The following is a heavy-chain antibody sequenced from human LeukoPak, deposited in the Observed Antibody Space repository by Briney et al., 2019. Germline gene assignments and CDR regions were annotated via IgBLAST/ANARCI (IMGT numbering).Heavy chain of an antibody. D-gene: IGHD6-6*01. CDR1: GFTFSSYE. Sequence: GGSLRLSCAASGFTFSSYEMNWVRQAPGKGLEWVSYISNSGSTIYYADSVKGRFTISRDNAKNSLYLQMNSLRAEDTAVYYCARDGSIAVSDAFDIWGQGTMVTVSS. V-gene: IGHV3-48*03. CDR3: ARDGSIAVSDAFDI. CDR2: ISNSGSTI. J-gene: IGHJ3*02.